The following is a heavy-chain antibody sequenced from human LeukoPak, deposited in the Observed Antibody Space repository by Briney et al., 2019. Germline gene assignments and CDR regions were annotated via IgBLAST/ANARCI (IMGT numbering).Heavy chain of an antibody. J-gene: IGHJ4*02. CDR3: TTSFMTVAGKVDY. Sequence: GGSLRLSCAASGFTFSNVWMSWVRQAPGKGLEWVGRIESKTDGGTLDCAAPVKGRFTISRDDSKNTLYLQMNSLKTEDTAVYYCTTSFMTVAGKVDYWGQGTLVTVSS. D-gene: IGHD6-19*01. V-gene: IGHV3-15*04. CDR1: GFTFSNVW. CDR2: IESKTDGGTL.